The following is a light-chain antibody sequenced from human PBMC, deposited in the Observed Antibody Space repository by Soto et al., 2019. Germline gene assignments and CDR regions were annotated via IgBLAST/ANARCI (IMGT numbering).Light chain of an antibody. CDR3: QHYGSSPFT. CDR2: GAS. J-gene: IGKJ3*01. V-gene: IGKV3-20*01. CDR1: QSVSSNY. Sequence: EIVLTQSPGTLSLSPGERATLSCRASQSVSSNYLAWYQQKPGQAPRLLVYGASISATGIPDRFSGSGSGTDLTLTISRVEPEAFAVYYCQHYGSSPFTFGPGTRVDIK.